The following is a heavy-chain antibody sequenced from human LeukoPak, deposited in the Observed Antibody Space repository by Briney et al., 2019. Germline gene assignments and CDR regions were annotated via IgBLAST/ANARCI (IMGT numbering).Heavy chain of an antibody. Sequence: GESLKISCKGSGYSFTNYWIGWVRQMPGKGLEWMGIIYPGDSDTRYSPSFQGQVTISADKSISTAYLQWSSLRASDTAMYYCARQVAYCGGDCYSYPDYWGQGTLVTVSS. V-gene: IGHV5-51*01. CDR3: ARQVAYCGGDCYSYPDY. CDR2: IYPGDSDT. J-gene: IGHJ4*02. D-gene: IGHD2-21*02. CDR1: GYSFTNYW.